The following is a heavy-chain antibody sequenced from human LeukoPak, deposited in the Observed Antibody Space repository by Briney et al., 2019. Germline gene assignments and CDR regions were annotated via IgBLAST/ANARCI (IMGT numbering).Heavy chain of an antibody. CDR2: INHSGST. Sequence: PSETLSLTCAVYGGSFSGYYWSWIRQPPGKGLEWIGEINHSGSTNYNPSLKSRVTISVDTSKNQFSLKLSSVTAADTAVYYCASSTYYYDSSGFSQGGGPDYWGQGTLVTVSS. D-gene: IGHD3-22*01. CDR1: GGSFSGYY. J-gene: IGHJ4*02. V-gene: IGHV4-34*01. CDR3: ASSTYYYDSSGFSQGGGPDY.